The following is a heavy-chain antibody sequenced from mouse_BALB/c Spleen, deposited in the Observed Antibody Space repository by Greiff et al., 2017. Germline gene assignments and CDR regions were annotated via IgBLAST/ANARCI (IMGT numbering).Heavy chain of an antibody. CDR2: IDPANGNT. CDR1: GFNIKDTY. J-gene: IGHJ1*01. CDR3: ARTGSYFDV. V-gene: IGHV14-3*02. Sequence: EVKLVESGAELVKPGASVKLSCTASGFNIKDTYMHWVKQRPEQGLEWIGRIDPANGNTKYDPKFQGKATITADTSSNTAYLQLSSLTSEDTAVYYCARTGSYFDVWGAGTTVTVSS.